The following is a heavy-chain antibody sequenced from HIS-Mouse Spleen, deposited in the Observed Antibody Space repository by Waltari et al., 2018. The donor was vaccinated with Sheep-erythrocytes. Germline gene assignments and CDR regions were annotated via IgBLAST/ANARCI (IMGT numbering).Heavy chain of an antibody. V-gene: IGHV3-11*06. D-gene: IGHD3-10*01. CDR3: ARDRSNYFDY. Sequence: FTISRDNAKNSLYLQMNSLRAEDTAVYYCARDRSNYFDYWSQGTLVTVSS. J-gene: IGHJ4*02.